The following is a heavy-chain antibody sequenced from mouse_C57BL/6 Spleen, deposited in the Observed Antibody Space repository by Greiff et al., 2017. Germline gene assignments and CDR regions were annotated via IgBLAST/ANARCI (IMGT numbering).Heavy chain of an antibody. Sequence: QVQLQQPGAELVMPGASVKLSCKASGYTFTSYWMHWVKQRPGQGLEWIGEIDPSDSYTNYNQKFKGKSTLTVDKSSSTAYMQLSSLTSEDSAVYYCARWGETGTDFDYWGKGTTLTVSS. CDR3: ARWGETGTDFDY. V-gene: IGHV1-69*01. CDR2: IDPSDSYT. J-gene: IGHJ2*01. CDR1: GYTFTSYW. D-gene: IGHD4-1*01.